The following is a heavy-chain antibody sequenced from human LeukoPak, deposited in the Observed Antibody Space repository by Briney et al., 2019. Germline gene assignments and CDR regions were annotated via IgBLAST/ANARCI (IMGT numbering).Heavy chain of an antibody. D-gene: IGHD2-15*01. CDR1: GGSFSGYY. J-gene: IGHJ4*02. V-gene: IGHV4-34*01. CDR3: ARGLCSGGSCYSFDY. Sequence: PSETLSLTCAVYGGSFSGYYWSWVRQPPGKGVEWIGEINHSGSTNYNPSLRSRGTISVDTSKNQFSLKLSSVTAADTAVYYCARGLCSGGSCYSFDYWGQGTLVTVSS. CDR2: INHSGST.